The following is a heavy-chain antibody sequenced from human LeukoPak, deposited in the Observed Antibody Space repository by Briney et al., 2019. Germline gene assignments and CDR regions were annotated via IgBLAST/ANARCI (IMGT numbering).Heavy chain of an antibody. CDR1: GGSVASYY. D-gene: IGHD1-7*01. J-gene: IGHJ6*02. Sequence: SETLSLTGTVSGGSVASYYWSWIRQPPGKGLEWIGYIYYSGSTNYNPSLKSRVTISVDTSTNQFSLKLSSVTAADTAVYYCARDNWNYGSSMDVWGQGTTVTVSS. V-gene: IGHV4-59*02. CDR2: IYYSGST. CDR3: ARDNWNYGSSMDV.